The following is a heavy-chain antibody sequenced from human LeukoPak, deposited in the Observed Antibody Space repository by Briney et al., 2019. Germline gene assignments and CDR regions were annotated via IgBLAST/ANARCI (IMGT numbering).Heavy chain of an antibody. Sequence: SETLSLACGVYGGSFSGYHWTWIRLRPGKGLDWIGDIDHSGSAHYNPSLKSRVTISIDTSNKQFSLNLHSATAADTAVYYCARGFPTSSRWFDPWGQGTLVTVSS. CDR2: IDHSGSA. D-gene: IGHD6-6*01. J-gene: IGHJ5*02. V-gene: IGHV4-34*01. CDR3: ARGFPTSSRWFDP. CDR1: GGSFSGYH.